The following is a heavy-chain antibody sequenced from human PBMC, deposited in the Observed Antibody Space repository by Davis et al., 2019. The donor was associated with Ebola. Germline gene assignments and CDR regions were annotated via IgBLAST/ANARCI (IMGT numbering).Heavy chain of an antibody. J-gene: IGHJ5*02. Sequence: PSETLSLTCTVSGVSISRHYWNWIRQAPGKSLEWIGWIQGSGSTNYNPSLKSRLAMSVDTSRTQFSLKLTSVTAADTAIYYCERLALTGRSSDSGWFDPWGQGTLVTVST. CDR2: IQGSGST. CDR3: ERLALTGRSSDSGWFDP. V-gene: IGHV4-59*08. D-gene: IGHD1-14*01. CDR1: GVSISRHY.